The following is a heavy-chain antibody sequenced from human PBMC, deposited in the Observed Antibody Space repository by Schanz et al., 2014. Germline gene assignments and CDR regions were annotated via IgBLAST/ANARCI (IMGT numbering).Heavy chain of an antibody. CDR1: GYTFTDYY. D-gene: IGHD5-12*01. J-gene: IGHJ4*02. CDR2: ITPTLGKV. CDR3: ARTGYDPSLTH. Sequence: QVQLVQSGAEVKEPGASVKLSCKSSGYTFTDYYMQWVRQAPGQGLEWMGRITPTLGKVDYAQKFQGRVTITADKSTSTAFLEVNSLRSEDTAVYYCARTGYDPSLTHWGQGTLVTVSS. V-gene: IGHV1-46*03.